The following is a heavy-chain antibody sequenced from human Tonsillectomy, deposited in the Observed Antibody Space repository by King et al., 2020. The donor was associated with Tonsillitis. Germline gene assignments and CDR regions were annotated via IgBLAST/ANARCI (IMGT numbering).Heavy chain of an antibody. J-gene: IGHJ6*03. D-gene: IGHD3-22*01. CDR2: ISPYNGNT. CDR3: AKDEYDSSTHYDDYYYYHMDV. V-gene: IGHV1-18*01. Sequence: QLVQSGPEVRKPGASVKVSCKASGYEFTRYGLSWVRQAPGQGLELMGWISPYNGNTKYAPSLQGRLTMTTDTSTNTAFIELRSLTSDDTAVYYCAKDEYDSSTHYDDYYYYHMDVWGKGTTVTVSS. CDR1: GYEFTRYG.